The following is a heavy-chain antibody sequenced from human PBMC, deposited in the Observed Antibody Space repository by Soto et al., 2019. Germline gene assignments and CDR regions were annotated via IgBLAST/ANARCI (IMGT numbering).Heavy chain of an antibody. CDR1: GGTISSYT. CDR3: ARDHGSGSYDY. J-gene: IGHJ4*02. D-gene: IGHD3-10*01. Sequence: GASVKPSCKDSGGTISSYTISCVRQAPGQGLEWMGRIIPILGIANYAQKFQGRVTITADKSTSTAYMELSSLRSEDTAVYYCARDHGSGSYDYWGQGTLVTVSS. CDR2: IIPILGIA. V-gene: IGHV1-69*04.